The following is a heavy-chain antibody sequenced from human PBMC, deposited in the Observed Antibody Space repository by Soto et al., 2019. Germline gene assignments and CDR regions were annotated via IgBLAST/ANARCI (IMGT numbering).Heavy chain of an antibody. CDR3: AREDPPCLN. J-gene: IGHJ4*02. CDR1: GYTFTCYG. CDR2: ISAYNGNT. Sequence: QVQLVQSGAEVKKPGASVKVSCKASGYTFTCYGISWVRQAPGQGLDWTGWISAYNGNTNYAQKVQGRVTMTTDTSTNTAYHELRRLRSYDTAQYYGAREDPPCLNWGQGTLVTVSS. V-gene: IGHV1-18*01. D-gene: IGHD2-15*01.